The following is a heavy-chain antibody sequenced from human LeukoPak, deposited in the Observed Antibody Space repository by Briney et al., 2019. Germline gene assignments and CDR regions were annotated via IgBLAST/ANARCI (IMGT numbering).Heavy chain of an antibody. CDR2: INPSGGST. Sequence: ASVKVSCKASGYIFTSYFMHWVRQAPGQGLEWMGLINPSGGSTRYAQKFQGRVTMTRDTSISTAYMELSRLRSDDTAVYYCWYYYDSSNAVVNAFDIWGQGTMVTVSS. CDR1: GYIFTSYF. V-gene: IGHV1-46*01. CDR3: WYYYDSSNAVVNAFDI. D-gene: IGHD3-22*01. J-gene: IGHJ3*02.